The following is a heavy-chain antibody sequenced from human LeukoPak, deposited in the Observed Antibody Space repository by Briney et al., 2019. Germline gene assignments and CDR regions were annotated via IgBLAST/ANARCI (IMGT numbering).Heavy chain of an antibody. CDR3: AKESGYCSSTSCYAHLFDY. CDR1: GFTFSSYG. V-gene: IGHV3-30*18. Sequence: GGSLRLSCAASGFTFSSYGMHWVRPAPGEGLGWVAAISYEGSNKYYADYVKGRFTISRDNSKNTLYLQMNSLSAEDAAVYYWAKESGYCSSTSCYAHLFDYWGQGTLVTVSS. CDR2: ISYEGSNK. J-gene: IGHJ4*02. D-gene: IGHD2-2*01.